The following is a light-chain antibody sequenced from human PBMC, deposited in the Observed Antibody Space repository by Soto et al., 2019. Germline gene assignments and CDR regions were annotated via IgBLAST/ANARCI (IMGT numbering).Light chain of an antibody. Sequence: QSALTQPASVSGSPGQSITISCTGTSGDVGGYNYVSWYQKHPGKAPKLMIYEVSNRPSGVSNRFSGSKSGNTASLTISGLQAEDEADYYCSSYTRSTTVVFGGGTKLTVL. V-gene: IGLV2-14*01. CDR2: EVS. J-gene: IGLJ3*02. CDR1: SGDVGGYNY. CDR3: SSYTRSTTVV.